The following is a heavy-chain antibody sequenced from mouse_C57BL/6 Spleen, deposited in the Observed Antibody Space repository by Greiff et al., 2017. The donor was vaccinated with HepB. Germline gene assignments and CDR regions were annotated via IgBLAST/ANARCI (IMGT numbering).Heavy chain of an antibody. J-gene: IGHJ4*01. Sequence: QVQLQQPGAELVKPGASVKMSCKASGYTFTSYWITWVKQRPGQGLEWIGDIYPGSGSTNYNEKFKSKATLTVDTSSSTAYMQLSSLTSEDSAVYYCARDGITTVVAYYYAMDYWGQGTSVTVSS. CDR1: GYTFTSYW. CDR2: IYPGSGST. D-gene: IGHD1-1*01. CDR3: ARDGITTVVAYYYAMDY. V-gene: IGHV1-55*01.